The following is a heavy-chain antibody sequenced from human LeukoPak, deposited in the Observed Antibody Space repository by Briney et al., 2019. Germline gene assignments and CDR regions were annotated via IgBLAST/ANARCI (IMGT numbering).Heavy chain of an antibody. CDR1: GFTFSSYW. CDR2: INSDGSTT. CDR3: ARDPGLPNGMAV. J-gene: IGHJ6*02. Sequence: GGSLRLSCAASGFTFSSYWMHWVRQAPGKGLVWVSRINSDGSTTTYADSVKGRFTISRDNSKNTLYLQLNSLRAEDTAVYYCARDPGLPNGMAVWGQGTTVTVSS. V-gene: IGHV3-74*01.